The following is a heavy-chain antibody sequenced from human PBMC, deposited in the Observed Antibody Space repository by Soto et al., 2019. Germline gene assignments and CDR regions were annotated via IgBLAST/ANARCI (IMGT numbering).Heavy chain of an antibody. D-gene: IGHD3-10*01. J-gene: IGHJ6*02. CDR2: IYYSGST. V-gene: IGHV4-59*01. CDR1: GGSISSYY. Sequence: SETLSLTCTVSGGSISSYYWSWIRQPPGKGLEWIGYIYYSGSTNYNPSLKSRVTISVDTSKNQFSLKLSSVTAADTAVYYCARRGYGPGFPYYYGMDVWGQGTKVTVSS. CDR3: ARRGYGPGFPYYYGMDV.